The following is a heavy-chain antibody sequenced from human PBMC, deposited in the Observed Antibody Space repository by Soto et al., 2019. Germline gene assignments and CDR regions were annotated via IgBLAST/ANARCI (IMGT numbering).Heavy chain of an antibody. CDR3: ARDLTRYGDPSDAFDI. J-gene: IGHJ3*02. CDR2: ISSSSSYI. CDR1: GFTFSSYS. Sequence: PGGSLRLSCAASGFTFSSYSVNWVRQAPGKGLEWVSSISSSSSYIYYADSVKGRFTISRDNAKNSLYLQMNSLRAEDTAVYYCARDLTRYGDPSDAFDIWGQGTMVTVSS. V-gene: IGHV3-21*01. D-gene: IGHD4-17*01.